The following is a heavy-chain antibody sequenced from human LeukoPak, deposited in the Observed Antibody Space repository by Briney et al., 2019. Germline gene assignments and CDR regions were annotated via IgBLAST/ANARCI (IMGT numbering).Heavy chain of an antibody. D-gene: IGHD1-26*01. Sequence: PGGSLRLSCAASGFTFSSYSMNWVRQAPGKGLEWVSSISSSSSYIYYADPVKGRFTISRDNAKNSLYLQMNSLRAEDTSVYYCARVEGAPADYWGQGTLVTVSS. CDR3: ARVEGAPADY. J-gene: IGHJ4*02. CDR1: GFTFSSYS. V-gene: IGHV3-21*01. CDR2: ISSSSSYI.